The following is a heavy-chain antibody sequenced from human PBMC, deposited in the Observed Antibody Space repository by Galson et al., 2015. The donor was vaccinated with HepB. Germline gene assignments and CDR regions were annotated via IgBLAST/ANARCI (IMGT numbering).Heavy chain of an antibody. CDR1: GGSFSGYY. CDR3: ARGRCSTSCYRSGRLDP. J-gene: IGHJ5*02. V-gene: IGHV4-34*01. CDR2: INHSGST. D-gene: IGHD2-2*01. Sequence: SETLSLTCAVYGGSFSGYYWSWIRQPPGKGLEWIGEINHSGSTNYNPSLKSRVTISVDTSKNQFSLKLSSVTAADTAVYYCARGRCSTSCYRSGRLDPWGQGTLVTVSS.